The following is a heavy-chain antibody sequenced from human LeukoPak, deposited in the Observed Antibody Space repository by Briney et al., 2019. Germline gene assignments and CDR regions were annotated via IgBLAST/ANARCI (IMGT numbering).Heavy chain of an antibody. J-gene: IGHJ4*02. CDR3: ARGTVTAGAFDY. Sequence: GGSLRLSCAASGFTFSIYDMHWVRQARGKPLEWVSVIATTGDSYYPGSVKGRFTISRENAKNSLYLQMNSLRAGDTAVYYCARGTVTAGAFDYWGQGTLVTVSS. D-gene: IGHD4-17*01. CDR2: IATTGDS. CDR1: GFTFSIYD. V-gene: IGHV3-13*01.